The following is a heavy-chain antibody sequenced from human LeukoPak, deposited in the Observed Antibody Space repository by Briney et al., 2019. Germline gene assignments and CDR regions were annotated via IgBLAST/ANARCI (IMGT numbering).Heavy chain of an antibody. D-gene: IGHD6-19*01. CDR1: GFTFSSHG. Sequence: GGSLRLSCAASGFTFSSHGMSWVRQAPGKGLEWLSIISGSGGSTHDADSVKGRFIISRDNSKSTLYLQMNSLRAEDTATYYCARTRGWDSSGWPIDFWGQGSLVTVSS. V-gene: IGHV3-23*01. CDR2: ISGSGGST. CDR3: ARTRGWDSSGWPIDF. J-gene: IGHJ4*02.